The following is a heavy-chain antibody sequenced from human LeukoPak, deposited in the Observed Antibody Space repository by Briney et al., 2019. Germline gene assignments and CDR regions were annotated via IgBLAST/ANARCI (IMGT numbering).Heavy chain of an antibody. D-gene: IGHD3-9*01. CDR1: GLTFSDYN. CDR3: ARSIGLTGGGVDV. CDR2: ITNGGSTI. V-gene: IGHV3-11*01. J-gene: IGHJ6*02. Sequence: GGSLRLSCAASGLTFSDYNMNWVRQAPGKGLEWVSYITNGGSTIHHADSVKGRFTISRGNAKKTLYLQMNSLRAEDTAVYYCARSIGLTGGGVDVWGQGTTVTVSS.